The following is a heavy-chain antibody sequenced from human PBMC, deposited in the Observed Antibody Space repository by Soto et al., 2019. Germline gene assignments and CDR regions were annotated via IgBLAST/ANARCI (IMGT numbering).Heavy chain of an antibody. CDR2: ISASSSYI. CDR1: GFTFSSYS. J-gene: IGHJ4*02. Sequence: EVQLVESGGGLVKPGGSLRLSCAASGFTFSSYSMIWVRQAPGKGLEWVSSISASSSYIYYADSVKGRFTVSRDNAKNSLYLQINSLRDEDTAVYYCARGSIVATSLTPFDFWGQGTLVIVSS. D-gene: IGHD5-12*01. V-gene: IGHV3-21*04. CDR3: ARGSIVATSLTPFDF.